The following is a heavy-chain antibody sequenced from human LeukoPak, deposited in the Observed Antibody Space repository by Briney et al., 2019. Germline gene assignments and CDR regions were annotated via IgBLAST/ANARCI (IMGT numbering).Heavy chain of an antibody. CDR3: ARGMYSSGWYGSFDY. J-gene: IGHJ4*02. D-gene: IGHD6-19*01. CDR1: GYTFTSYG. CDR2: ISAYNGNT. V-gene: IGHV1-18*01. Sequence: ASVKVSCKASGYTFTSYGISWVRQAPGQGLEWMGWISAYNGNTNYGQKFKGRVTMTRDTYISTAYMEVSRLTSDDTAVYYCARGMYSSGWYGSFDYWGQGTLVTVSS.